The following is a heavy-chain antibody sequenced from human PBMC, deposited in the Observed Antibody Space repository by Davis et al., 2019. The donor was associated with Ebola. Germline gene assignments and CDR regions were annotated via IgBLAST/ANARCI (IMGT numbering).Heavy chain of an antibody. V-gene: IGHV3-30-3*01. D-gene: IGHD3-10*01. J-gene: IGHJ4*02. CDR2: ISYDGSNK. Sequence: GESLKISCAASGFTFSSYAMHWVRQAPGKGLEWVAVISYDGSNKYYADSVKGRFTISRDNSKNTLYLQMNSLRAEDTAVYYCARAQYYYGLGSYYPSHFDYWGQGTLVTVSS. CDR3: ARAQYYYGLGSYYPSHFDY. CDR1: GFTFSSYA.